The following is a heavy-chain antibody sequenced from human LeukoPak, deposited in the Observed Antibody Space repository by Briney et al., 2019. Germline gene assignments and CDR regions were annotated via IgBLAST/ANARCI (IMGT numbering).Heavy chain of an antibody. J-gene: IGHJ2*01. V-gene: IGHV4-59*01. Sequence: SETLSLTCTVSGGSISSYDWSWLRQPPGKGLEWIGYIYYRGSTNYNPSHKSRVTISVDTAKNQFSLKLSSVTAADTAVYYCARDKTLYYYDSTGVWYFDLWGRGTLVTVSS. CDR3: ARDKTLYYYDSTGVWYFDL. CDR1: GGSISSYD. CDR2: IYYRGST. D-gene: IGHD3-22*01.